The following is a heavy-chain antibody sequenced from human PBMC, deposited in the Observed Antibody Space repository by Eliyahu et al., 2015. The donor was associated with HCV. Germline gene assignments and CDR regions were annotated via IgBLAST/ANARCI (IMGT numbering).Heavy chain of an antibody. J-gene: IGHJ4*02. CDR2: IDWDDDK. CDR1: GFSLSTSGMC. Sequence: QVTLRESGPALEKPTQTLTLTCTFSGFSLSTSGMCVSWIRQPPGKALEWLARIDWDDDKYYSTSLKTRLTISKDTSKNQVVLTMTNMAPVDTATYYCARMTVAGTGYYFDYWGQGTLVTVSS. D-gene: IGHD6-19*01. V-gene: IGHV2-70*15. CDR3: ARMTVAGTGYYFDY.